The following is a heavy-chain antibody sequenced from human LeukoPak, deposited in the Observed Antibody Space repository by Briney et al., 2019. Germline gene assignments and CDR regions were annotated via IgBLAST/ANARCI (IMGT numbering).Heavy chain of an antibody. Sequence: PSETLSLTCTVSGGSISSYYWSWIRQPPGKGLEWIGYIYYSGSTNYNPSLKSRVTISVDTSKNQFSLKLSSVTAADTAVYYCARGAQVYDFWSGPHMGGEWFDPWGQGTLVTVSS. V-gene: IGHV4-59*01. CDR3: ARGAQVYDFWSGPHMGGEWFDP. J-gene: IGHJ5*02. CDR2: IYYSGST. CDR1: GGSISSYY. D-gene: IGHD3-3*01.